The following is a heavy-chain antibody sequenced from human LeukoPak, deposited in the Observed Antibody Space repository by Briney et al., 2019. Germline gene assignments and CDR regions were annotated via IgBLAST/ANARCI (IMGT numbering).Heavy chain of an antibody. J-gene: IGHJ4*02. Sequence: GGSLRLSCAASGFTFNNYVMSWVRQAPGRGLEWVSGISGSGGRTYYSDSVKGRFSISRDNSKNTVYLQMNTLRAEDTAIYYCAKDSKATVAEILDFWGQGTLVTVSP. CDR1: GFTFNNYV. D-gene: IGHD6-19*01. V-gene: IGHV3-23*01. CDR3: AKDSKATVAEILDF. CDR2: ISGSGGRT.